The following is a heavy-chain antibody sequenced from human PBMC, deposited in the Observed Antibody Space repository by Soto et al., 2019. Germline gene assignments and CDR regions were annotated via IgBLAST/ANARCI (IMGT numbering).Heavy chain of an antibody. CDR2: ISYDGSNK. D-gene: IGHD5-12*01. CDR3: AKDNGSGCDWLRVGDASDI. J-gene: IGHJ3*02. Sequence: QVQLVESGGGVVQPGRSLRLSCAASGFTFSSYGMHWVRQAPGKGLEWVAVISYDGSNKYYADSVKGRLTISRDNSKNTVYLQMNSLRREDTAVYYCAKDNGSGCDWLRVGDASDIWGQGTMVTVSS. CDR1: GFTFSSYG. V-gene: IGHV3-30*18.